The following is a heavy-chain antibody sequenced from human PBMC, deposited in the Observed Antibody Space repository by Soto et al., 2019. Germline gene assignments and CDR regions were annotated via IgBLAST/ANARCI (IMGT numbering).Heavy chain of an antibody. CDR1: GGSVSSASHY. J-gene: IGHJ3*02. CDR2: VYYSGTT. V-gene: IGHV4-61*01. CDR3: ARDYRGYTTGYAFDI. D-gene: IGHD5-18*01. Sequence: QVQLQESGPGLVKPSETLSLTCTVSGGSVSSASHYWSWIRQPPGKGLEWIGYVYYSGTTNYNPPLQSRVTISVDTSRNQFSLKLSSVTAADTAVYYCARDYRGYTTGYAFDIWGQGTMVTVSS.